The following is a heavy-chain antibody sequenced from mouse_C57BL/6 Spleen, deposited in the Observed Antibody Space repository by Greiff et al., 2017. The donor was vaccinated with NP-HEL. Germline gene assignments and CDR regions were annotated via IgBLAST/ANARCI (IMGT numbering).Heavy chain of an antibody. CDR3: AREDYGNSY. CDR2: IYPGSGNT. Sequence: QVQLQQSGAELVRPGASVKLSCKASGYTFTDYYINWVKQRPGQGLEWIARIYPGSGNTYYNEKFKGKATLTAEKSSSTAYMQLSSLTSEDSAVYFCAREDYGNSYWGQGTLVTVSA. CDR1: GYTFTDYY. J-gene: IGHJ3*01. D-gene: IGHD2-1*01. V-gene: IGHV1-76*01.